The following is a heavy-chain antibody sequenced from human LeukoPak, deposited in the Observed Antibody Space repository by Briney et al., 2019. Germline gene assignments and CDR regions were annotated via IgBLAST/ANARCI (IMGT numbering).Heavy chain of an antibody. CDR3: AKGLAVGTSYFDY. CDR1: GFTFNNYA. Sequence: GGSLRLSCAASGFTFNNYAMTWVRQAPGKGLEWVSGISGSGGTTLYADSVKGRFTISRDNSKSTLHLQMNSLRAEDRAVYYCAKGLAVGTSYFDYWGQGTLVTVSS. CDR2: ISGSGGTT. D-gene: IGHD1-1*01. V-gene: IGHV3-23*01. J-gene: IGHJ4*02.